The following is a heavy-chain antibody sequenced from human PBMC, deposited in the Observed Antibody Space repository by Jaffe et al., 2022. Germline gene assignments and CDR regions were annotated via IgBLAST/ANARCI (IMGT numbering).Heavy chain of an antibody. D-gene: IGHD2-2*01. CDR1: GFTFDDYA. Sequence: EVQLVESGGGLVQPGRSLRLSCAASGFTFDDYAMHWVRQAPGKGLEWVSGISWNSGSIGYADSVKGRFTISRDNAKNSLYLQMNSLRAEDTALYYCAKDMLPRTRPLARFDYWGQGTLVTVSS. CDR3: AKDMLPRTRPLARFDY. J-gene: IGHJ4*02. CDR2: ISWNSGSI. V-gene: IGHV3-9*01.